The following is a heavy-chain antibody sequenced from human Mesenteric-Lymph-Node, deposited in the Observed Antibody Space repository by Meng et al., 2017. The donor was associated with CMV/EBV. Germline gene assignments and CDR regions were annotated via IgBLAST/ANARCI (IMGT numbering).Heavy chain of an antibody. V-gene: IGHV3-21*01. J-gene: IGHJ4*02. D-gene: IGHD1-20*01. Sequence: GESLKISCAASGFTVTSNYLNWVRQAPGKGLEWVSSISGTSSYIHYADSVKGRFTISRDNAKNSLYLQMNSLRAEDTAVYYCAREVITATGAFDYWGQGTLVTVSS. CDR2: ISGTSSYI. CDR1: GFTVTSNY. CDR3: AREVITATGAFDY.